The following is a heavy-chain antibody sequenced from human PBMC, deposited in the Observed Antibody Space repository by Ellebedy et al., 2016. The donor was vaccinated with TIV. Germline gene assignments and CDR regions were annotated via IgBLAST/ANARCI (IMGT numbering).Heavy chain of an antibody. D-gene: IGHD5-24*01. J-gene: IGHJ4*02. Sequence: MPSETLSLTCAVYGGSFSGYYWSWIRQPPGKGLEWIGEINHSGSTNYNPSLKSRVTISVDTSKNQFSLKLSSVTAADTAVYYCASGPRPGSEWRWLQLRFDYWGQGTLVTVSS. CDR2: INHSGST. CDR1: GGSFSGYY. CDR3: ASGPRPGSEWRWLQLRFDY. V-gene: IGHV4-34*01.